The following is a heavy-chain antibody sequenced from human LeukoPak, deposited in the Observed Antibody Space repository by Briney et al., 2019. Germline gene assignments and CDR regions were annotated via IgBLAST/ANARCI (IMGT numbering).Heavy chain of an antibody. CDR3: ARDGYLAVDY. CDR1: GGSFSGYY. J-gene: IGHJ4*02. Sequence: PSETLSLTCAVYGGSFSGYYWSWIRQPPGKGLEWIGSIYHSGSTYYNPSLKSRVTISVDTSKNQFFLKLSSVTAADTAVYYCARDGYLAVDYWGQGTLVTVSS. D-gene: IGHD2-2*03. V-gene: IGHV4-34*01. CDR2: IYHSGST.